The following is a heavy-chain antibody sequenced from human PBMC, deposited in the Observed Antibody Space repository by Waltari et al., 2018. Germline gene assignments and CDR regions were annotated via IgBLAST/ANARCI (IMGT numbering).Heavy chain of an antibody. V-gene: IGHV1-69*11. CDR1: GGIFSTYS. CDR3: ARDPLPLRFLWAFDI. D-gene: IGHD4-17*01. J-gene: IGHJ3*02. CDR2: IMPKLGAT. Sequence: QVQLVQSGAEVKKPRSSVRVSCRTSGGIFSTYSVPWIRQAPGQGLEWMGTIMPKLGATRYEQKFQGRLKITADESTSTAFMDLGSLGTEDTAVYYCARDPLPLRFLWAFDIWGQGTMVTVSS.